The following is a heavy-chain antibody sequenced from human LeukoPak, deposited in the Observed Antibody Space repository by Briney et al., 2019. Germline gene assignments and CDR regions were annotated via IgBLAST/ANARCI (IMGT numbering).Heavy chain of an antibody. CDR2: IYPGDSDT. V-gene: IGHV5-51*01. CDR3: ARLAVPAAIHGGWFDP. Sequence: GESLKISCKGSGYSFTSYWIGWVRQMPGKGLEWMGIIYPGDSDTRYSPSFQGQVTISADKSISTAYLQWSSLKASDTAMYYCARLAVPAAIHGGWFDPWGQGTLVTVSS. CDR1: GYSFTSYW. D-gene: IGHD2-2*02. J-gene: IGHJ5*02.